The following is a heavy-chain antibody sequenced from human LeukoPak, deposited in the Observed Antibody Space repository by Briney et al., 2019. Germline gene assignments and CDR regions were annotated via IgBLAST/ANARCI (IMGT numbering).Heavy chain of an antibody. D-gene: IGHD2-2*01. CDR1: GFTFSSYG. Sequence: GGSLRLSCAASGFTFSSYGMHWVRQAPGKGLEWVAVIWYDGSNKYYADSVKGRFTISRDNSKNTLYLQMSSLRAEDTAVYYCAKGLGYCSSTSCYHPFDYWGQGTLVTVSS. V-gene: IGHV3-33*06. J-gene: IGHJ4*02. CDR3: AKGLGYCSSTSCYHPFDY. CDR2: IWYDGSNK.